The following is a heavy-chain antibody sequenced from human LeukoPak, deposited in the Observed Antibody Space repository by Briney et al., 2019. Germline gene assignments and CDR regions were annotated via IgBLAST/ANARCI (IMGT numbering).Heavy chain of an antibody. V-gene: IGHV3-33*01. CDR2: IWSDGTNK. Sequence: PGGSLRLSCATSGFTFSHYALHWVRQAPGKGLEWVAVIWSDGTNKYYAASVKGRFTISRDDSDKTVYLQMNTLRPEDTGVYYCARDAQRGFDYSNSLQYWGQGTPVTVS. D-gene: IGHD4-11*01. CDR1: GFTFSHYA. J-gene: IGHJ4*02. CDR3: ARDAQRGFDYSNSLQY.